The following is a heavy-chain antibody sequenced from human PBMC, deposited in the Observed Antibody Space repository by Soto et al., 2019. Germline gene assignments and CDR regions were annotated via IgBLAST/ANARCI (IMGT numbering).Heavy chain of an antibody. V-gene: IGHV3-23*01. CDR2: ISGSGGST. J-gene: IGHJ4*02. Sequence: GGSLRLSCAASGFTFSSYAMSWVRQAPGQGLEWVSAISGSGGSTYYADSVKGRFTISRDNSKNTLYLQMNSLRAEDTAVYYCAKVMSGYCSGGSCLAFDYWGQGTLVTVSS. CDR3: AKVMSGYCSGGSCLAFDY. CDR1: GFTFSSYA. D-gene: IGHD2-15*01.